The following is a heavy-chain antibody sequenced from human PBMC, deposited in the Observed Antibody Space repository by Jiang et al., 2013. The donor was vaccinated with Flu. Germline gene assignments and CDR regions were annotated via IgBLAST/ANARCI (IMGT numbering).Heavy chain of an antibody. CDR1: GYTFTSYA. CDR2: INTNTGNP. CDR3: AKGGSGGTTEYFQH. V-gene: IGHV7-4-1*02. J-gene: IGHJ1*01. Sequence: QSGSELKKSGASVKVSCKASGYTFTSYAMNWVRQAPGQGLEWMGWINTNTGNPTYAQGFTGRFVFSLDTSVSTAYLQISSLKAEDTAVYYCAKGGSGGTTEYFQHWGQGTLVTVSS. D-gene: IGHD6-19*01.